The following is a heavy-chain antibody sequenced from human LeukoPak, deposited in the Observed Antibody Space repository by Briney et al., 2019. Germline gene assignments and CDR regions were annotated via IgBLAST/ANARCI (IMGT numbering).Heavy chain of an antibody. V-gene: IGHV3-30-3*01. J-gene: IGHJ3*02. CDR1: GFTFSSYA. CDR2: ISYDGSNK. CDR3: ASIVVVPANAFDI. D-gene: IGHD2-2*01. Sequence: GGSLRLSCAASGFTFSSYAMHWVRQAPGKGLEGVAVISYDGSNKYYADSVKGRFTISRDNSKNTLYLQMNSLRAEDTAVYYCASIVVVPANAFDIWGQGTMVTVSS.